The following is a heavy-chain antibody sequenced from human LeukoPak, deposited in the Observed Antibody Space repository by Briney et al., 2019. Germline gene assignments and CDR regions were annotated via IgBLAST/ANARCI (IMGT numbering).Heavy chain of an antibody. CDR3: ARLGLLWFGDPIDY. J-gene: IGHJ4*02. V-gene: IGHV1-24*01. Sequence: GASVKVSCKVSGYTLTELSMHWVRQAPGKGLEWMGGFDPEDGETIYAQKFQGRVTMTEDTSTDTAYMELSSLRSEDTAVYYCARLGLLWFGDPIDYWGQGTLVTVSS. CDR1: GYTLTELS. D-gene: IGHD3-10*01. CDR2: FDPEDGET.